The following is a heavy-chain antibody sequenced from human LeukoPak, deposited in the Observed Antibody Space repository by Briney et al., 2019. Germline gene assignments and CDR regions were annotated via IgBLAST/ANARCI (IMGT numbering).Heavy chain of an antibody. CDR3: AKHFYDSSGYSR. V-gene: IGHV3-23*01. CDR2: MSGSDGST. D-gene: IGHD3-22*01. J-gene: IGHJ4*02. Sequence: GGSLRLSCAASGFTFSSYAMSWVRQAPGKGLEWVSAMSGSDGSTFYADSVKGRFTVSRDNSKNSLYLQVKSLRAEDTAVYYCAKHFYDSSGYSRWGQGALVTVSS. CDR1: GFTFSSYA.